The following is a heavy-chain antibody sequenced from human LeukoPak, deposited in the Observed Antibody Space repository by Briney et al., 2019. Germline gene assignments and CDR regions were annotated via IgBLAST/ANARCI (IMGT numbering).Heavy chain of an antibody. Sequence: SETLSLTCTVFGGSISSYYWSWIRQPPGKGLEWIGYIYYSGSTNYNPSLKSRVTISVDASKNQFSLKLSSVTAADTAVCYCARAHYHYYGSGKKYYFDYWGQGTLVTVSS. CDR1: GGSISSYY. J-gene: IGHJ4*02. V-gene: IGHV4-59*01. D-gene: IGHD3-10*01. CDR3: ARAHYHYYGSGKKYYFDY. CDR2: IYYSGST.